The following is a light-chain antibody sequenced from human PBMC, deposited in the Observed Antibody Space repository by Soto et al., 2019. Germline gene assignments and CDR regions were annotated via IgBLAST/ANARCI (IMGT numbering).Light chain of an antibody. V-gene: IGKV1-17*01. CDR3: LQQNSYTRT. J-gene: IGKJ1*01. Sequence: DIQMTQSASSMSASVGDRVTITRWASQGIGNDVGWYQQKPGKAPKRLIYLTYSLQTGVPSRFSVIGSGTDFSLTISRLQPEDSATYVGLQQNSYTRTFCQGTKVDIK. CDR2: LTY. CDR1: QGIGND.